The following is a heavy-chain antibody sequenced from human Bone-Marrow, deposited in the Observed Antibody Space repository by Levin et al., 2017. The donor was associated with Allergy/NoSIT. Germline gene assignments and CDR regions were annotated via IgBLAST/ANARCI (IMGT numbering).Heavy chain of an antibody. CDR3: ARDPPNSSGWH. D-gene: IGHD6-19*01. V-gene: IGHV1-69*06. J-gene: IGHJ4*02. CDR2: IIPIFGTA. CDR1: GGTFSSYA. Sequence: GASVKVSCKASGGTFSSYAISWVRQAPGQGLEWMGGIIPIFGTANYAQKFQGRVTITADKSTSTAYMELSSLRSEDTAVYYGARDPPNSSGWHWGQGTLVTVSS.